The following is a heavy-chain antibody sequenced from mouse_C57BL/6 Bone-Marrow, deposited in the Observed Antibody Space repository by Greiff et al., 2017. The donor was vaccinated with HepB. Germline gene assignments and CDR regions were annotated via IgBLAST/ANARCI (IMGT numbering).Heavy chain of an antibody. D-gene: IGHD1-1*01. Sequence: VQLQESGPGLVAPSQSLPITCTVSGFSLTSYGVDWVRQSPGKGLEWLGVIWGVGSTNYNSALKSRLSISKDNSKSQVFLKMNSLQTDDTAMYYCATYYYGSSYGFAYWGQGTLVTVSA. CDR3: ATYYYGSSYGFAY. J-gene: IGHJ3*01. CDR1: GFSLTSYG. CDR2: IWGVGST. V-gene: IGHV2-6*01.